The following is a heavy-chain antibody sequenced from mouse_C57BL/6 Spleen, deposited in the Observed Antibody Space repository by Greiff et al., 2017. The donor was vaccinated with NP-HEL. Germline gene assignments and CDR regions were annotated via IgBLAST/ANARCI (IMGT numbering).Heavy chain of an antibody. J-gene: IGHJ4*01. D-gene: IGHD1-1*02. CDR2: IHPNSGST. CDR3: ARGGVDAMDY. Sequence: QVHVKQCGAELVKPGASVKLSCKASGYTFTSYWMHWVKQRPGQGLEWIGMIHPNSGSTNYNEKFKSKATLTVDKSSSTAYMQLSSLTSEDSAVYYCARGGVDAMDYWGQGTSVTVSS. CDR1: GYTFTSYW. V-gene: IGHV1-64*01.